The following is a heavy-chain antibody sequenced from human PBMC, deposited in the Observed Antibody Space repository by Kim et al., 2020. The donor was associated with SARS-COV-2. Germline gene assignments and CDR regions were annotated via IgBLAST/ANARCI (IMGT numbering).Heavy chain of an antibody. Sequence: GSLKDYVDSVKGRFTISRDNAKNTRSLLMNSLGPEDTAVYFCARGWMPDYWGQGTLVTVSS. CDR3: ARGWMPDY. V-gene: IGHV3-7*04. J-gene: IGHJ4*02. CDR2: GSLK. D-gene: IGHD5-12*01.